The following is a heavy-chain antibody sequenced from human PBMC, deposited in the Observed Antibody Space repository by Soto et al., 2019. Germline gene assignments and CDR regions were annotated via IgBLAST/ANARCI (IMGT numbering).Heavy chain of an antibody. D-gene: IGHD1-7*01. V-gene: IGHV4-39*01. J-gene: IGHJ6*02. CDR1: GGSISSSSYY. CDR3: ASVGITGTTVPYYYGMDV. Sequence: QLQLQESGPGLVKPSETLSLTCTVSGGSISSSSYYWGWIRQPPGKGLEWIGSIYYSGSTYYNPSLKSRVTISVDTSKNQFSLKLSSVTAADTAVYYCASVGITGTTVPYYYGMDVWGQGTTVTVSS. CDR2: IYYSGST.